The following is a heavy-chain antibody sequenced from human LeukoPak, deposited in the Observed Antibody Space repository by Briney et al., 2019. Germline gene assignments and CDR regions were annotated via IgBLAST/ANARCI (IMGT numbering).Heavy chain of an antibody. J-gene: IGHJ4*02. D-gene: IGHD4-17*01. CDR2: IYYSGST. Sequence: SETLSLTCAVYGGSFSGYYWSWIRQHPGKGLEWIGYIYYSGSTYYNPSLKSRVTISVDTSKNQFSLKLSSVTAADTAVYYCARDGAYGDYVGGSGLSFDYWGQGTLVTVSS. CDR1: GGSFSGYY. CDR3: ARDGAYGDYVGGSGLSFDY. V-gene: IGHV4-31*11.